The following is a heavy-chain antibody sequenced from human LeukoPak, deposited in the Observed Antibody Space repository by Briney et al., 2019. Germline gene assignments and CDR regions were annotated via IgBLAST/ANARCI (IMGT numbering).Heavy chain of an antibody. D-gene: IGHD3-10*01. CDR1: GFTFSSYA. Sequence: GGSLRLSCAASGFTFSSYAMSWVRQAPGKGLEWVSTISGSGGSTYYADSVKGRFTFSRDNSKNTLYLQMNSLRAEDTAVYYCARDLGYGSGSYYWGQGTLVTVSS. J-gene: IGHJ4*02. V-gene: IGHV3-23*01. CDR3: ARDLGYGSGSYY. CDR2: ISGSGGST.